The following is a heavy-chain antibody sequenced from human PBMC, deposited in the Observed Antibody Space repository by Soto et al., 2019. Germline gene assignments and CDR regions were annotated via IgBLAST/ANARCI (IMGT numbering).Heavy chain of an antibody. CDR3: ARVRFDYGDYRGYYYYYYGMDV. CDR2: IYYSGST. Sequence: SETLSLTCTVSGGSISSGDYYWRWTRRPPGKGLEWIGYIYYSGSTYYNPSPKSRVTISVDTSKNQFSLKLSSVTAADTAVYYCARVRFDYGDYRGYYYYYYGMDVWGQGTTVT. CDR1: GGSISSGDYY. D-gene: IGHD4-17*01. J-gene: IGHJ6*02. V-gene: IGHV4-30-4*01.